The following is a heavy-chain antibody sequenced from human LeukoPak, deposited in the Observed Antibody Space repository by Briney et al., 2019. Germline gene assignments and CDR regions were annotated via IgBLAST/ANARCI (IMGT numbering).Heavy chain of an antibody. CDR2: INHSGST. V-gene: IGHV4-34*01. Sequence: SETLSLTCAVYGGSFSGYYWSWIRQPPGRGLEWIGEINHSGSTNYNPSLKSRVTISVDTSKNQFSLKLSSVTAADTAVYYCARGSTVTTFDYWGQGTLVTVSS. CDR1: GGSFSGYY. D-gene: IGHD4-17*01. CDR3: ARGSTVTTFDY. J-gene: IGHJ4*02.